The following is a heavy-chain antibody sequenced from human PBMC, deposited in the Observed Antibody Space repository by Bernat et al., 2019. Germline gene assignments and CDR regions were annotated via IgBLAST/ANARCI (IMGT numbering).Heavy chain of an antibody. CDR1: GFTFSSYA. V-gene: IGHV3-23*01. Sequence: EVQLLESGGGLVQPGGSLRLSCAASGFTFSSYAMSWVRQAPGKGLEWVSAISGRGGSTYYADSVKGRFTISRDNSKNTLYLQMNSLRAEDTAVYYCAKDYTERFLEWLPSYWYFDLWGRGTLVTVSS. CDR2: ISGRGGST. D-gene: IGHD3-3*01. CDR3: AKDYTERFLEWLPSYWYFDL. J-gene: IGHJ2*01.